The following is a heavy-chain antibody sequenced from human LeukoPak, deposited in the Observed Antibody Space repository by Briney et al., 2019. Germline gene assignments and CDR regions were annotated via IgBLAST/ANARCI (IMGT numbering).Heavy chain of an antibody. J-gene: IGHJ4*02. CDR1: GYTFTNYY. D-gene: IGHD3-10*01. CDR3: APSAFDY. Sequence: GASVKVSCKASGYTFTNYYMDWVRQAPGQGLEWMGIINPSGNSTSYAQKFQGRVTMTWDTSTSTVYMEVSSLKFEDTAVYYCAPSAFDYWGQGTLVTVSP. CDR2: INPSGNST. V-gene: IGHV1-46*01.